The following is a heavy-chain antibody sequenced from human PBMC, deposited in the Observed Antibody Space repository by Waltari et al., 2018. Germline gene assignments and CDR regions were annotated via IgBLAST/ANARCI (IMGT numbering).Heavy chain of an antibody. V-gene: IGHV1-8*01. Sequence: QVQLVQSGAEVKKPGAQGTVSCKDSGYNFTSHDINWVRQTTGQGLEWMGWMNPNSGNTGYAQKFQGRVTITRNTSISTAYMELSSLRSEDTAVYYCARVNDLDYWGQGTLVTVSS. CDR3: ARVNDLDY. D-gene: IGHD3-3*01. CDR2: MNPNSGNT. J-gene: IGHJ4*02. CDR1: GYNFTSHD.